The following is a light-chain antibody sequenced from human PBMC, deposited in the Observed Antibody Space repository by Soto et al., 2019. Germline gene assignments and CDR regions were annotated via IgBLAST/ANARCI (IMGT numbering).Light chain of an antibody. V-gene: IGKV3-20*01. CDR1: QSVSSSY. CDR3: QQLGSSPRYT. CDR2: GAS. J-gene: IGKJ2*01. Sequence: EIVLTQSPGTLSLSPGERATLSCRASQSVSSSYLAWYQQKPGQAPRLLIYGASSRATGIPDRFSGSGAGTDFTLTISRLEPEDFAVYYCQQLGSSPRYTFGQGTKLEIK.